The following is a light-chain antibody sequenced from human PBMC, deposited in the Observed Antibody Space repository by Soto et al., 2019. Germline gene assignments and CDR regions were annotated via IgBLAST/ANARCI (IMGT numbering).Light chain of an antibody. CDR2: GAS. CDR3: LQYGSSPYT. J-gene: IGKJ2*01. V-gene: IGKV3-20*01. Sequence: EIVLTQSPGTLSLSPGERATLSCRASQSVSSSYLAWYQQKPGQAPRPLIYGASSRATSIPDRVSGSGSGTDSTLTISRLEPEDFAVYYCLQYGSSPYTFGQGTKLEIK. CDR1: QSVSSSY.